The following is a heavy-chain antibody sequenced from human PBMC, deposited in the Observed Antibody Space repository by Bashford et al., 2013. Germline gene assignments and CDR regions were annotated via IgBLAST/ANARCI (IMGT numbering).Heavy chain of an antibody. J-gene: IGHJ4*02. CDR2: ISSSGGHT. CDR1: GFSVSDYS. Sequence: GSLRLSCTASGFSVSDYSMSWVRLAPGMGLERVSSISSSGGHTFYADSVKGRFTISRDNAKNSLYLQMNSLRAEDTAIYYCASPTGVSWGQGTLVTVSS. D-gene: IGHD7-27*01. V-gene: IGHV3-21*01. CDR3: ASPTGVS.